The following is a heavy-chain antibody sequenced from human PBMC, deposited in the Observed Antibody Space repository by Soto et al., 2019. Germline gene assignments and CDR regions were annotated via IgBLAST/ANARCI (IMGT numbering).Heavy chain of an antibody. Sequence: GGSLSLSCAASGFTFISYAMSWVRQAPGKGLEWVSAISGIGGSTYYADSVKGRFTSSRDNSKNTLYLQMNSLRDEDKAVYYCAKKLELPFYYYYYGMDVWGQGTTVTVSS. D-gene: IGHD1-7*01. CDR2: ISGIGGST. CDR1: GFTFISYA. CDR3: AKKLELPFYYYYYGMDV. J-gene: IGHJ6*02. V-gene: IGHV3-23*01.